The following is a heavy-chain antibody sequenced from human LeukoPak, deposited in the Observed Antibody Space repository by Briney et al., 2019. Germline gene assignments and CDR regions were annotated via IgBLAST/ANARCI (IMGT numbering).Heavy chain of an antibody. CDR2: ISYDGSNK. Sequence: GGSLRLSCAASGFTFSSYGMHWVRQAPGKGLEWVAVISYDGSNKYYADSVKGRFTISRDNSKNTLYLQMNSLRAEDTAVYYCAKHMREPGYYYGMDVWGKWTTVTVSS. J-gene: IGHJ6*04. V-gene: IGHV3-30*18. D-gene: IGHD2-2*01. CDR1: GFTFSSYG. CDR3: AKHMREPGYYYGMDV.